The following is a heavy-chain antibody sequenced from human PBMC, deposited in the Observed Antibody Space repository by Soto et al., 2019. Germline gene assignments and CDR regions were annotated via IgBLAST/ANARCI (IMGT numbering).Heavy chain of an antibody. V-gene: IGHV1-8*01. J-gene: IGHJ6*03. Sequence: QVQLVQSGAEVKKPGASVKVSCKASGYTFTSYDINWVRQATGQGLEWMGWMNPNSGNTGYAQKFQGRVTMTRNTSISTAYMELSSLRSEDTAVYYCARGQGIAVAGHYYYMDVWGKGTPVTVSS. CDR1: GYTFTSYD. D-gene: IGHD6-19*01. CDR2: MNPNSGNT. CDR3: ARGQGIAVAGHYYYMDV.